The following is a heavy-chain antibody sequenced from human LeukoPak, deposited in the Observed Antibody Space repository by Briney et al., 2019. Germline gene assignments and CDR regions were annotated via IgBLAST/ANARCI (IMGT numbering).Heavy chain of an antibody. Sequence: PGGSLRLSCAASGFTFSNYTMHWVRQAPGKGLEWVAVISYDGSNKYYADSVKGRFTISRDNAKNSLYLQMNSLRAEDTAVYYCARDQVPAALVFYYYYYMDVWGKGTTVTVSS. CDR1: GFTFSNYT. D-gene: IGHD2-2*01. CDR3: ARDQVPAALVFYYYYYMDV. CDR2: ISYDGSNK. J-gene: IGHJ6*03. V-gene: IGHV3-30-3*01.